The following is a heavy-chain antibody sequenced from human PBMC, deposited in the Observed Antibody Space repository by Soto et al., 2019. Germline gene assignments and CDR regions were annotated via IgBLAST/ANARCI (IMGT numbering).Heavy chain of an antibody. CDR1: GYTFTSYG. CDR3: ARDKGYDILTGYYSYYYYYGMDV. Sequence: QVQLVQSGAEVKKPGASVKVSCKASGYTFTSYGISWVRQAPGQGLEWMGWISAYNGNTNYAQKTQGRVTMTSGTSTSTAYMELRSLRSDDTAVYYCARDKGYDILTGYYSYYYYYGMDVWGQGTTVTVSS. D-gene: IGHD3-9*01. J-gene: IGHJ6*02. CDR2: ISAYNGNT. V-gene: IGHV1-18*01.